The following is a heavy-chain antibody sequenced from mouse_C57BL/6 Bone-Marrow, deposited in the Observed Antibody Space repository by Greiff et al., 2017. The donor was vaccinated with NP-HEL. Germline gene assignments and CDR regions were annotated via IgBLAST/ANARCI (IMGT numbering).Heavy chain of an antibody. Sequence: QVQLQQPGAELVKPGASVKMSCKASGYTFTSYWITWVKQRPGQGLEWIGDIYPGSGSTNYNEKFKSKATLTVDTSSSTAYMQLSSLTSEDSAVYYGARAYAYGSSPWYLDVWGTGTTVTVSS. CDR3: ARAYAYGSSPWYLDV. D-gene: IGHD1-1*01. CDR1: GYTFTSYW. J-gene: IGHJ1*03. V-gene: IGHV1-55*01. CDR2: IYPGSGST.